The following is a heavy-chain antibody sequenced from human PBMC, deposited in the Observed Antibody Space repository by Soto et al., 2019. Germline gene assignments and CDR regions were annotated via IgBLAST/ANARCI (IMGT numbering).Heavy chain of an antibody. Sequence: SETLSLTCTVSGGSVSSGSYYWSWIRQPPGKGLEWIGYIYYSGSTNYNPSLKSRVTISVDTSKNQFSLKLSSVTAADTAVYYCARGSYDSSGYYPLLSHLFDYWGQGTLVTVSS. V-gene: IGHV4-61*01. J-gene: IGHJ4*02. D-gene: IGHD3-22*01. CDR3: ARGSYDSSGYYPLLSHLFDY. CDR2: IYYSGST. CDR1: GGSVSSGSYY.